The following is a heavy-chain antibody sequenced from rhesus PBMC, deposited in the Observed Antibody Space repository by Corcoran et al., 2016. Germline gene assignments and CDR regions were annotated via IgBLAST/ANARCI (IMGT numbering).Heavy chain of an antibody. J-gene: IGHJ4*01. CDR1: GFTFSSYW. D-gene: IGHD2-21*01. V-gene: IGHV3S42*01. CDR3: AKVSGCTGSGCLWAFDY. CDR2: INSGGGST. Sequence: EVQLVESGGGSAKPGGSLRLSCAASGFTFSSYWMNWVRQTPGKGLEWISAINSGGGSTYYPDPVKGRFTISRDNSKNTLSLQMNSLRSEYTAVYYCAKVSGCTGSGCLWAFDYWGQGVLVTVSS.